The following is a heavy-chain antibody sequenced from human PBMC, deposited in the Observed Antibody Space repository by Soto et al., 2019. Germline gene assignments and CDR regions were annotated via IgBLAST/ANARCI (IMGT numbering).Heavy chain of an antibody. CDR2: ISWDGGST. D-gene: IGHD6-13*01. CDR3: AKMAAASADDY. Sequence: PGGSLRLSCAVSEFTFNTYAIHWVRQAPGKGLEWVSLISWDGGSTYYADSVKGRFTISRDNSKNSLYLQMNSLRTEDTALYYCAKMAAASADDYWGQGTLVTVSS. V-gene: IGHV3-43*01. J-gene: IGHJ4*02. CDR1: EFTFNTYA.